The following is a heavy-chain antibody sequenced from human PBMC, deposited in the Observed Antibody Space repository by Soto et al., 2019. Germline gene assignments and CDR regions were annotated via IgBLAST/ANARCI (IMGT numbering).Heavy chain of an antibody. CDR2: INHSGST. CDR1: GGSFSGYY. V-gene: IGHV4-34*01. CDR3: ARMVGDFWSGYYTPKYNWFDP. J-gene: IGHJ5*02. Sequence: PSETLSLTCTVYGGSFSGYYWSWIRQPPGKGLEWIGEINHSGSTNYNPSLKSRVTISVDTSKNQFSLKLSSVTAADTAVYYCARMVGDFWSGYYTPKYNWFDPWGQGTLVTVSS. D-gene: IGHD3-3*01.